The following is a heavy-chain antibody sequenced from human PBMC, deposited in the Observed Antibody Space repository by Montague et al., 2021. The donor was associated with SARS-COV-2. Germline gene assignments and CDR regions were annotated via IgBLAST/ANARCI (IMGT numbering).Heavy chain of an antibody. V-gene: IGHV4-34*01. Sequence: SETLSLTCAVHGSSFSGYYWNWIRQSPGKGLEWIGEINHGGSTKFSPSLKGRLTISTDTSKNQFSLKLTSVAAADTAVYYCARLRDGVVPSPILGVGPFYCYPYMDAWGRGTPVTVS. CDR2: INHGGST. CDR1: GSSFSGYY. J-gene: IGHJ6*03. CDR3: ARLRDGVVPSPILGVGPFYCYPYMDA. D-gene: IGHD3-10*01.